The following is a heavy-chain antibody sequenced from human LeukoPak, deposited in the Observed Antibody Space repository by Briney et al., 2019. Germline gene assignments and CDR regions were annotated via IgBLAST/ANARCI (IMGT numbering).Heavy chain of an antibody. V-gene: IGHV3-48*02. CDR1: GFTFSSYE. Sequence: PGGSLRLSCAASGFTFSSYEMKWVRQAPGKGLEWVSYISSSSSSIYYADSVKGRFTISRDNAKNSLYLQMNTLRDDDTAVYYCARGSLYFDYWGQGTLVTVSS. J-gene: IGHJ4*02. CDR3: ARGSLYFDY. CDR2: ISSSSSSI.